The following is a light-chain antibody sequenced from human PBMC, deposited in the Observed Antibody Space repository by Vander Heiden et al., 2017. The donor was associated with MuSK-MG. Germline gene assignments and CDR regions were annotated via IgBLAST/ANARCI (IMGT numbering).Light chain of an antibody. Sequence: DIRMTQSPSTLSASVGDRVTITCRASQSISNWLAWYQQKPGKAPKLLIYKASSLESGVPPRFSGSGSGTEFTLTISSLQPDDFATYFCQQYNSYLYTFGQGTKLEIK. CDR2: KAS. CDR1: QSISNW. J-gene: IGKJ2*01. V-gene: IGKV1-5*03. CDR3: QQYNSYLYT.